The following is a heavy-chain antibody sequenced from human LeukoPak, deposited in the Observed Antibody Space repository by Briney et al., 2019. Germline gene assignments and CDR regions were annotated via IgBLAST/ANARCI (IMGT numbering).Heavy chain of an antibody. CDR2: ISGSGGST. CDR1: GFTFSSYA. J-gene: IGHJ2*01. CDR3: GEDMAAVRWLGYWYFDL. Sequence: GGSLRLSCAASGFTFSSYAMSWVRQAPGKGLEWVSAISGSGGSTYYADSVKGRFTISRDNSKNTLYLQMNSLRAEDTAVYYGGEDMAAVRWLGYWYFDLWGRGTLVTVSS. D-gene: IGHD5-12*01. V-gene: IGHV3-23*01.